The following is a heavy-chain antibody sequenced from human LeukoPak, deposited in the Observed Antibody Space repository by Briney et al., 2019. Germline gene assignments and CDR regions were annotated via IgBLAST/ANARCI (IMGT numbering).Heavy chain of an antibody. CDR1: GGSISSSNW. J-gene: IGHJ6*02. D-gene: IGHD3-10*01. Sequence: PSETLSLTCAVSGGSISSSNWWSWVRQPPGKGLEWIGEIYHSGSTNYNPSLKSRVTISVDKSKNQFSLKLSSVTAADTAVYYCARDRSFSYYYGMDVWGQGTTVTVSS. CDR2: IYHSGST. V-gene: IGHV4-4*02. CDR3: ARDRSFSYYYGMDV.